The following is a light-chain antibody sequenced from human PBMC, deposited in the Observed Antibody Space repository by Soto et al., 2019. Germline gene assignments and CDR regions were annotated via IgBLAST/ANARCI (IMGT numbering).Light chain of an antibody. CDR1: SSDVGAYNY. Sequence: QSVLTQPRSVSWSPGQLVTISCTGTSSDVGAYNYVSWYQQHPGKAPKLMIFDVAKRPSGVPDRFFGSKSGITASLTISGLQAEDEGDYYCSSYAGSSVLFGGGTKLTVL. J-gene: IGLJ2*01. V-gene: IGLV2-11*02. CDR3: SSYAGSSVL. CDR2: DVA.